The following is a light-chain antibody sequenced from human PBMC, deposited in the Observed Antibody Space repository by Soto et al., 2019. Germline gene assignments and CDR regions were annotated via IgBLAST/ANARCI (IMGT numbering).Light chain of an antibody. Sequence: QSALTQPRSVSGSPGQSVTISCTGTSGDIGGYNFVSWYQQHPDKAPKLMIYDVSKRPSGVPDRFSGSKSGNTASLTISGLQTEDEADYYCCSYAGSYTVSFGGGTKVTVL. CDR1: SGDIGGYNF. CDR3: CSYAGSYTVS. V-gene: IGLV2-11*01. J-gene: IGLJ2*01. CDR2: DVS.